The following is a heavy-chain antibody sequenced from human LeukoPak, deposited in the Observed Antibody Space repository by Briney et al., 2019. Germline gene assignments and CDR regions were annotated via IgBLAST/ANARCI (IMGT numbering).Heavy chain of an antibody. D-gene: IGHD3-3*01. CDR3: AKAYDFWSGYPNLYFDY. CDR1: GFTFSSYA. V-gene: IGHV3-23*01. J-gene: IGHJ4*02. CDR2: ISGSGGST. Sequence: GGSLRLSCAASGFTFSSYAMSWVRQAPGKGLEWVSAISGSGGSTYYADSVKGRFTISRDNSKNTLYLQMNSLRAEDTAVYYCAKAYDFWSGYPNLYFDYWGQGTLVTVSS.